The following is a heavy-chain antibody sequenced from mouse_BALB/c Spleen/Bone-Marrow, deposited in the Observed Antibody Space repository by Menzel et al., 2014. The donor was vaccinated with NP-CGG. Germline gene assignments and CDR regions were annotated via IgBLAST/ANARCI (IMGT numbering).Heavy chain of an antibody. CDR3: KKTYFDF. J-gene: IGHJ2*01. CDR1: GYTFTSYW. Sequence: VQLQQSGAELVKPGASVKLSCKASGYTFTSYWMHWVKQRPGQGLERIGEINPSNGRTSYNEKFKSKATLTVDKSSRPVYTKHSSLASEDSAVYYCKKTYFDFSGQGTTPTVSS. CDR2: INPSNGRT. V-gene: IGHV1S81*02.